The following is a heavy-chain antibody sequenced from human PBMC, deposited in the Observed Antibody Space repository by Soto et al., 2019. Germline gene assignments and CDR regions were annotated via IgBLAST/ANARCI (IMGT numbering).Heavy chain of an antibody. CDR1: GGSISSSSYY. CDR3: ARRGRRDHKRFDP. CDR2: IYYSGST. J-gene: IGHJ5*02. D-gene: IGHD3-16*01. Sequence: SETLSLTCTVSGGSISSSSYYWGWIRQPPGKGLEWIGSIYYSGSTYYNPSLKSQVTISVDTSKNQFSLKLSSVTAADTAVYYCARRGRRDHKRFDPWGQGTLVTVSS. V-gene: IGHV4-39*01.